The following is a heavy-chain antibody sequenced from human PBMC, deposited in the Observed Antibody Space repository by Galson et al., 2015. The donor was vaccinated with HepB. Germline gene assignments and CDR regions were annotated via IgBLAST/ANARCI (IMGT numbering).Heavy chain of an antibody. CDR3: ATGALEWFTYYYYYGMDV. J-gene: IGHJ6*02. CDR1: GFTFSSYA. V-gene: IGHV3-23*01. Sequence: SLRLSCAASGFTFSSYAMSWVRQAPGKGPEWVSAISGSGGSTYYADSVKGRFTISRDNSKNTLYLQMNSLRAEDTAVYYCATGALEWFTYYYYYGMDVWGQGTTVTVSS. CDR2: ISGSGGST. D-gene: IGHD3-3*01.